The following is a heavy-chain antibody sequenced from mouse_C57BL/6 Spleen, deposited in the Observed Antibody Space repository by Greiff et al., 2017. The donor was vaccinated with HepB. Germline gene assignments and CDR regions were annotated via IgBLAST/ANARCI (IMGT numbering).Heavy chain of an antibody. CDR1: GFNIKDDY. D-gene: IGHD2-4*01. J-gene: IGHJ4*01. Sequence: EVQLQQSGAELVRPGASVKLSCTASGFNIKDDYMHWVKQRPEQGLEWIGWIDPENGDTEYASKFQGKATITADTSSNTAYLQLSSLTSEDTAVYYCTTGDYAYYYAMDYWGQGTSVTVSS. CDR2: IDPENGDT. CDR3: TTGDYAYYYAMDY. V-gene: IGHV14-4*01.